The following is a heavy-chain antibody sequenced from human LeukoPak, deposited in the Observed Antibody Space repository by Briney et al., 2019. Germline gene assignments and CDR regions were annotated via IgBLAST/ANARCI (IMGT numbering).Heavy chain of an antibody. CDR1: GFTFSSHG. CDR2: IWFDGSNK. D-gene: IGHD3-16*01. Sequence: PGGSLRLSCAASGFTFSSHGMHWVRQAPGKGLEWVATIWFDGSNKYYADSVKGRFTISRDNSKNTLYLQMNSLRAEDTAMYYCTRIWGSYSDYWGQGTLVTASS. V-gene: IGHV3-33*01. CDR3: TRIWGSYSDY. J-gene: IGHJ4*02.